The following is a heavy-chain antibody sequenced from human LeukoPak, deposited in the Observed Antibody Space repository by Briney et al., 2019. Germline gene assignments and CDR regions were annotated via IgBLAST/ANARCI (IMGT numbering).Heavy chain of an antibody. CDR3: ARDATVTTPLGY. V-gene: IGHV1-2*02. Sequence: ASVKVSCKASGYTFTSYGISWVRQAPGQGLEWMGWINPNSGGTNYAQKFQGRVTMTRDTSISTAYMELSRLRSDDTAVYYCARDATVTTPLGYWGQGTLVTVSS. J-gene: IGHJ4*02. CDR1: GYTFTSYG. CDR2: INPNSGGT. D-gene: IGHD4-17*01.